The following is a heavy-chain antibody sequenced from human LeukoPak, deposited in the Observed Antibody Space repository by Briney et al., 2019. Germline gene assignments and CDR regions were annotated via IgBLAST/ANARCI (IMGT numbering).Heavy chain of an antibody. CDR3: ARDSGAMVTSFDY. D-gene: IGHD5-18*01. CDR2: IIPILGIA. Sequence: ASVKVSCKASGGTFSSYAISWVRQAPGQGLEWMGRIIPILGIANYAQKFQGRVTITADKSTSTAYVELSSLRSEDTAVYYCARDSGAMVTSFDYWGQGTLVTVSS. CDR1: GGTFSSYA. V-gene: IGHV1-69*04. J-gene: IGHJ4*02.